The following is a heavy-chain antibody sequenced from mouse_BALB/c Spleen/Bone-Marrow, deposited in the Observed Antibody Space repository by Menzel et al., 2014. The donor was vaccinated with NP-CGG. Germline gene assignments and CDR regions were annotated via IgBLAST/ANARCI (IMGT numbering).Heavy chain of an antibody. CDR2: SRNKANDYST. J-gene: IGHJ2*01. CDR1: GFTFSDFY. D-gene: IGHD4-1*01. CDR3: ARANWDYFDY. V-gene: IGHV7-1*02. Sequence: EVKLMESGGGLVQPGGSLRLSCATSGFTFSDFYMEWVRQPPGKRLEWIAASRNKANDYSTEYSASVKGRFIVSRDTSQSILYLQMNALRAEDTAIYYCARANWDYFDYWGQGTTLTVSS.